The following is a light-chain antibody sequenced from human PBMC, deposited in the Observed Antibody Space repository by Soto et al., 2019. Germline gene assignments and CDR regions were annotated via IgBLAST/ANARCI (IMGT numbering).Light chain of an antibody. CDR3: TSYAGTYSFFYV. CDR1: SSDICAYNY. CDR2: EVS. J-gene: IGLJ1*01. Sequence: QSVLNPPPSASGSPGQAVTISGHGNSSDICAYNYVSWYQQLPGKAPKLIIYEVSKRPSGVPDRFSGSKSGNTASLTVSGLQAEDEADYYCTSYAGTYSFFYVFGTGTKVTVL. V-gene: IGLV2-8*01.